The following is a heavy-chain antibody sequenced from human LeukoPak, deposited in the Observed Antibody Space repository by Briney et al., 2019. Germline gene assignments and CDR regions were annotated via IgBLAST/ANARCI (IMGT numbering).Heavy chain of an antibody. CDR2: IYYSGST. CDR3: ARGLSSGYRGNFDY. CDR1: GGSISSYY. D-gene: IGHD3-22*01. V-gene: IGHV4-59*01. Sequence: SEALSLTCTVSGGSISSYYWSWIRQPPGKGLEWIGYIYYSGSTNYNPSHKSRVTISVDTSKNRFSLKLSSVTAADTAVYYCARGLSSGYRGNFDYWGQGTLVTVSS. J-gene: IGHJ4*02.